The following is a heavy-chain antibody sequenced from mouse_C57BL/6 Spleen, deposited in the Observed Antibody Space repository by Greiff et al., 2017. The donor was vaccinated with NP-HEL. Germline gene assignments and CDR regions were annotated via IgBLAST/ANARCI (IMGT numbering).Heavy chain of an antibody. CDR2: IRNKANGYTK. Sequence: EVHLVESGGGLVQPGGSLSLSCAASGFTFTDYDMSWVRQPPGKALEWLGFIRNKANGYTKEYRAYVKGRFTRDSDNSKSILYLQMNALSAVYRATYYCASALYCCYPLDYWGQGTTLPVSS. CDR1: GFTFTDYD. V-gene: IGHV7-3*01. D-gene: IGHD2-2*01. CDR3: ASALYCCYPLDY. J-gene: IGHJ2*01.